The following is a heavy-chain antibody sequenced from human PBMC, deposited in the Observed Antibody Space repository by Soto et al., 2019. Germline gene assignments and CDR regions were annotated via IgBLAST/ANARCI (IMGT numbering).Heavy chain of an antibody. Sequence: EVQLSESGGGLVQSGGSLRLSCAASGFSFSSYAMTWVRLTPGKGLEWVSSISGSGDRTDYADSVKGRFTISRDNSKNTLFLQMTSMRGEDTATYYCASLRYNYGYLEPTRDSHLDYWGHVSLVSVSS. CDR2: ISGSGDRT. V-gene: IGHV3-23*01. CDR1: GFSFSSYA. J-gene: IGHJ4*01. CDR3: ASLRYNYGYLEPTRDSHLDY. D-gene: IGHD3-10*01.